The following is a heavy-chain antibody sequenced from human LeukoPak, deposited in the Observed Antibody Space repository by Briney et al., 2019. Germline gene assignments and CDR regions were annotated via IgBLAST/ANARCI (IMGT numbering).Heavy chain of an antibody. D-gene: IGHD6-19*01. Sequence: SETLSLTCTVSGGSISSYYWSWIRQPPGKGLEWIGYIYYSGSTNYNPSLKSRVTISVDTSKNQFSLKLSSVTAADTAVYYCARDHGGSSGWSLNWFDPWGQGTLVTFSS. V-gene: IGHV4-59*01. J-gene: IGHJ5*02. CDR3: ARDHGGSSGWSLNWFDP. CDR1: GGSISSYY. CDR2: IYYSGST.